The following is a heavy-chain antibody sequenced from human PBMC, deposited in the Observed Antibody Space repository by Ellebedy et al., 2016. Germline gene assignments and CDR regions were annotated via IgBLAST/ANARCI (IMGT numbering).Heavy chain of an antibody. J-gene: IGHJ6*03. CDR2: IRSSGSTI. Sequence: GESLKISCQAFESSFGDYKMRCIRQAPGKGLEWISYIRSSGSTIYYADSVKGRFTISRDNTKNSLYLQMNSLRAEDTAVYYCARERREYYYYYYIDVWGKGTTVTVSS. CDR1: ESSFGDYK. CDR3: ARERREYYYYYYIDV. V-gene: IGHV3-11*01.